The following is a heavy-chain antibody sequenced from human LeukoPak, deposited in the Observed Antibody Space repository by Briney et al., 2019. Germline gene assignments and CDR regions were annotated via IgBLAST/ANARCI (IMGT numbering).Heavy chain of an antibody. CDR2: IDRGGSK. J-gene: IGHJ5*02. CDR1: GFTVVSNY. D-gene: IGHD1-26*01. CDR3: AKDYRAHPLRPNWFDP. Sequence: GGSLRLSCAASGFTVVSNYMNWVRQAPGRGLEWVSVIDRGGSKYYADSVKGRFTISRDNSKNIICLQMNSLRAEDTAVYYCAKDYRAHPLRPNWFDPWGQGTLVAVSS. V-gene: IGHV3-53*01.